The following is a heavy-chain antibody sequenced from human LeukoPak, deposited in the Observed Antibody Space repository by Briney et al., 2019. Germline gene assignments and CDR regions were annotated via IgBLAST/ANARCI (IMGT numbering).Heavy chain of an antibody. V-gene: IGHV4-39*07. J-gene: IGHJ5*02. CDR1: GASVSGSAYY. Sequence: TSSETLSLTCTASGASVSGSAYYWGWIRQPPGKGLEWIGEINHSGSTNYNPSLKSRVTISVDTSKNQFSLKLSSVTAADTAVYYCARMGRELRYFDWGTSWGWFDPWGQGTLVTVSS. CDR2: INHSGST. D-gene: IGHD3-9*01. CDR3: ARMGRELRYFDWGTSWGWFDP.